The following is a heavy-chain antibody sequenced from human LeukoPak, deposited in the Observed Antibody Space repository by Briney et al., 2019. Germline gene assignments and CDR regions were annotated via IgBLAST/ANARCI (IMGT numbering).Heavy chain of an antibody. CDR1: GYTFTGYY. Sequence: ASVKVSCKASGYTFTGYYMHWVRQAPGQGIEWMGWINPNSGGTNYAQKFQGRVTMTRDTSISTAYMELSRLRSDDTAVYYCAGGEQITFGGFKNWFDPWGQGTLVTVSS. D-gene: IGHD3-16*01. V-gene: IGHV1-2*02. CDR2: INPNSGGT. CDR3: AGGEQITFGGFKNWFDP. J-gene: IGHJ5*02.